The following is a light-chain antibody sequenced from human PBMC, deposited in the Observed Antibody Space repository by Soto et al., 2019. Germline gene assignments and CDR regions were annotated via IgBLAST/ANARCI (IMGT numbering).Light chain of an antibody. CDR1: QNVIDN. Sequence: DILPIQTHATLYVSPGEGATLAWRGIQNVIDNVAWYQHKPGQAPRLLIYGASTRATGIPARFSGSGSGTDFTLTISSREPEDFAVYHCQQRKNWPAEITFGQGTRLEI. J-gene: IGKJ5*01. CDR3: QQRKNWPAEIT. CDR2: GAS. V-gene: IGKV3D-15*01.